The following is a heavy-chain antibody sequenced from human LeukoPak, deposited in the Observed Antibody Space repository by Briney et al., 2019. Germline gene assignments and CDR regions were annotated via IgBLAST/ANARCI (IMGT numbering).Heavy chain of an antibody. Sequence: SETLSLTCTVSGDSISSGSYYWSWIRQPAGKGLEWIGRIYIRGTTNYNPSLKSRVTISADTSKNQFSLKLDSVTAADTAVYYCARRGYDILTGYYNFDYWGQGTLVTVSS. D-gene: IGHD3-9*01. J-gene: IGHJ4*02. V-gene: IGHV4-61*02. CDR3: ARRGYDILTGYYNFDY. CDR2: IYIRGTT. CDR1: GDSISSGSYY.